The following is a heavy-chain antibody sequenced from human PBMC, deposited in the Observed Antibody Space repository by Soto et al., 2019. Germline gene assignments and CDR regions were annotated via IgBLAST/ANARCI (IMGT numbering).Heavy chain of an antibody. V-gene: IGHV3-30*18. CDR2: ISYDGSNK. J-gene: IGHJ4*02. CDR1: GFTFSSYG. CDR3: AKDGYSNYGGGIYFDY. D-gene: IGHD4-4*01. Sequence: GGSLRLSCAASGFTFSSYGMHWVRQAPGKGLEWVAVISYDGSNKYYADSVKGRFTISRDNSKNTLYLQMNSLRAEDTAVYYCAKDGYSNYGGGIYFDYWGQGTLVTVSS.